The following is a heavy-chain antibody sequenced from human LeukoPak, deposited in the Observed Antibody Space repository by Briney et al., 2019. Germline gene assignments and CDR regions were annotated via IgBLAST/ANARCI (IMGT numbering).Heavy chain of an antibody. CDR2: INAGNGNT. Sequence: WASVKVSCKASGYTLTSYAMHWVRQAPRQRLEWMGWINAGNGNTKYSQKFQGRVTITRDTSASTAYMELSSLRSEDTAVYYCARARKAAAGTFHYWGQGTLVTVSS. V-gene: IGHV1-3*01. J-gene: IGHJ4*02. D-gene: IGHD6-13*01. CDR3: ARARKAAAGTFHY. CDR1: GYTLTSYA.